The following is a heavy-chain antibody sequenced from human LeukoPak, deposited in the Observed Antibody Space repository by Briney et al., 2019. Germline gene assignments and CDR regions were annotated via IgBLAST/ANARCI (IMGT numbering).Heavy chain of an antibody. D-gene: IGHD2-2*02. V-gene: IGHV3-23*01. J-gene: IGHJ4*02. Sequence: GGSLRLSCAASGFTFTSYAMSWVRQAPGKGLDWVSTISGSGGSTYYADSVKGRFTISRDNSKNTLYLQMNSLRAEDTAVYYCAKAGCSSTSCYTGFDYWGQGTLVTVSS. CDR2: ISGSGGST. CDR1: GFTFTSYA. CDR3: AKAGCSSTSCYTGFDY.